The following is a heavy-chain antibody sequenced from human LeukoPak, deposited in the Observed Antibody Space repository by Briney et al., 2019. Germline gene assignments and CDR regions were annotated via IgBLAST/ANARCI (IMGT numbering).Heavy chain of an antibody. CDR1: GFTVSSNY. V-gene: IGHV3-53*01. J-gene: IGHJ4*02. CDR3: ARAQRPYGYWYYFDY. CDR2: IYSGGST. D-gene: IGHD5-18*01. Sequence: GGSLRLSCAASGFTVSSNYMSWVRQAPGKGLEWVSVIYSGGSTYYADSVKGRFTISRDNSKNTLYLQMNSLRAEDTAVYYCARAQRPYGYWYYFDYWGQGTLVTVSS.